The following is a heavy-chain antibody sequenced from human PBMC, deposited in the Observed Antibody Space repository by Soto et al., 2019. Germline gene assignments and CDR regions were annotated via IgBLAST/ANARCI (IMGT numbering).Heavy chain of an antibody. D-gene: IGHD5-18*01. CDR2: INPNSGGT. J-gene: IGHJ6*03. V-gene: IGHV1-2*04. CDR3: ARMGVEIQLWSYYYYMDV. Sequence: KPLRASVKVSCKASGYTFTGYYMHWVRQAPGQGLEWMGWINPNSGGTNYAQKFQGWVTMTRDTSISTAYMELSRLRSDDTAVYYCARMGVEIQLWSYYYYMDVWGKGTTVTVSS. CDR1: GYTFTGYY.